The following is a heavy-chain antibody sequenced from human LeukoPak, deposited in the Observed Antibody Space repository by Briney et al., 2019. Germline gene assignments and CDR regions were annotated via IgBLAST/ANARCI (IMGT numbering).Heavy chain of an antibody. CDR2: IKQDGSEK. D-gene: IGHD6-6*01. CDR3: ASEGYSSSSGTYDY. CDR1: GFTFSSYW. V-gene: IGHV3-7*01. Sequence: GGSLRLSCAASGFTFSSYWMSWVRQAPGKGLEWVANIKQDGSEKYYVDSVKGRFTISRDNAKNSLYLQMNSLRAEDTAVYYCASEGYSSSSGTYDYWGQGTLVTVSS. J-gene: IGHJ4*02.